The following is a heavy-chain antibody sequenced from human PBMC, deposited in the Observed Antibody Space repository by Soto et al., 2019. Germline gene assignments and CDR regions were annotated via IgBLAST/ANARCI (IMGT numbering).Heavy chain of an antibody. CDR1: GFTFSSYA. CDR3: AKGLRVVPAAIDYYYYYMDV. Sequence: EVQLLESGGGLVQPGGSLRLSCAASGFTFSSYAMSWVRQAPGKGLEWVSAISGSGGSTYYAASVKGRFTISRDNSKNTLYLQMNSLRAEDTAVYYCAKGLRVVPAAIDYYYYYMDVWGKGTTVTVSS. CDR2: ISGSGGST. V-gene: IGHV3-23*01. D-gene: IGHD2-2*02. J-gene: IGHJ6*03.